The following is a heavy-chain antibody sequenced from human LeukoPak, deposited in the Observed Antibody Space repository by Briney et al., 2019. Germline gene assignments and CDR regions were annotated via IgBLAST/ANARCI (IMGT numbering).Heavy chain of an antibody. V-gene: IGHV3-30*04. CDR2: ITSDGNNK. Sequence: PGRSLRLSCAASGFTFSNYAMHWVRQAPGKGLEWVAIITSDGNNKHYGDSVKGRFTISRDNSKNTLYLQMSSLRAEDTALYYCVRESGALRGYSYGHWGQGTLVTVSS. D-gene: IGHD5-18*01. CDR3: VRESGALRGYSYGH. J-gene: IGHJ4*02. CDR1: GFTFSNYA.